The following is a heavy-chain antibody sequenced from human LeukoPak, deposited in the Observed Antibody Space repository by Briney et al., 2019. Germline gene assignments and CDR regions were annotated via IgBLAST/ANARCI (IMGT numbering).Heavy chain of an antibody. Sequence: EESLKISCKGSGYSFTSYWIGWVRQKPGKGLEWMGIIYLGDSDTIYSPAFQGQVTISADKSISTAYLQWSSLRASDTAMYYCAREIAVAGKNVAASDIWGQGTMVTVSS. CDR2: IYLGDSDT. CDR1: GYSFTSYW. J-gene: IGHJ3*02. V-gene: IGHV5-51*01. D-gene: IGHD6-19*01. CDR3: AREIAVAGKNVAASDI.